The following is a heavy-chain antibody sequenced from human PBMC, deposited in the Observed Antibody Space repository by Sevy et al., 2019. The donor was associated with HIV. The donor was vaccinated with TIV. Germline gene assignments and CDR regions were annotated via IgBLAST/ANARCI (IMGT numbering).Heavy chain of an antibody. CDR2: ISGSGRFT. CDR1: EFTFSSYA. D-gene: IGHD2-15*01. Sequence: GGSLRLSCSASEFTFSSYAMSWVRQAPGKGLEWVSSISGSGRFTYYADFVEDRFIISRDHSKNTLSVQMNSLRAEDTAVYYCAKGFCSGATCPRDYYYYGMDVWGQGTTVTVSS. V-gene: IGHV3-23*01. J-gene: IGHJ6*02. CDR3: AKGFCSGATCPRDYYYYGMDV.